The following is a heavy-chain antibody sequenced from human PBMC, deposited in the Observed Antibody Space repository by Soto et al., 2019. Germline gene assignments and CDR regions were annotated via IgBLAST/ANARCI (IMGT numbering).Heavy chain of an antibody. Sequence: ASVKVSCKASGYTFTSYAMHWVRQAPGQRLEWMGWINAGNGNTKYSQKFQGRVTITRDTSASTAYMELSSLRAEDTAVYYCAEDPCSSWYCYDLEDWGQGTLVIVSS. CDR3: AEDPCSSWYCYDLED. CDR2: INAGNGNT. V-gene: IGHV1-3*01. J-gene: IGHJ4*02. D-gene: IGHD6-13*01. CDR1: GYTFTSYA.